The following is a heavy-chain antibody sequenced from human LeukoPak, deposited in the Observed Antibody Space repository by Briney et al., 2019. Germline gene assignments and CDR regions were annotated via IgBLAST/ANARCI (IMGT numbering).Heavy chain of an antibody. J-gene: IGHJ4*02. CDR2: INPRTGST. CDR3: ARTHSNYFDY. Sequence: SVKVSCKASGYTFIDYYLHWIRQAPGRSLEWMGLINPRTGSTDYAQIFQGRVTMTRDTSISTASMELKGLTSDDTAVYFCARTHSNYFDYWGQGTLVTVSS. CDR1: GYTFIDYY. V-gene: IGHV1-2*02.